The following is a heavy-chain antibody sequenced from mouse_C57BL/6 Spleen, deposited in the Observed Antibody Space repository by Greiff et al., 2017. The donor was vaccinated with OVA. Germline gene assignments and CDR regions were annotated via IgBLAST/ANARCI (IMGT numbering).Heavy chain of an antibody. CDR3: ARETTGYFDV. J-gene: IGHJ1*03. V-gene: IGHV5-16*01. Sequence: EVHLVASEGGLVQPGSSMKLSCTASGFTFSDYYMAWVRQVPEKGLEWVANINYDGSSTYYLDSLKSRFIISRDNAKNILYLQMRSLKAEDTATYYCARETTGYFDVWGTGTTVTVSS. CDR1: GFTFSDYY. CDR2: INYDGSST.